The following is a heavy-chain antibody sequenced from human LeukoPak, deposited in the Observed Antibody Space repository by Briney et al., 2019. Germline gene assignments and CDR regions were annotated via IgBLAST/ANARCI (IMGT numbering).Heavy chain of an antibody. Sequence: KYGESLKISCKGSGYSFTSYWIGWVRQMPGKGLEWMGIIYPGDSDTRYSPSFQGQVTISADKSISTAYLQWSSLKASDTAMYYCARRGGGYCSSTSCQDDAFDIWGQGTMVTVSS. J-gene: IGHJ3*02. CDR2: IYPGDSDT. D-gene: IGHD2-2*01. CDR3: ARRGGGYCSSTSCQDDAFDI. CDR1: GYSFTSYW. V-gene: IGHV5-51*01.